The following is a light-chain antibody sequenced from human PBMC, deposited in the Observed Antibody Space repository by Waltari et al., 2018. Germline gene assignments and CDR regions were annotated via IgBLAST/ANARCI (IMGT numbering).Light chain of an antibody. CDR3: QQSFISPWT. CDR2: SES. J-gene: IGKJ1*01. CDR1: QTINSF. V-gene: IGKV1-39*01. Sequence: DIHLTQSPSSLSASLGDRVTITCRASQTINSFLNWYQQRPGEAPTLLIYSESSRQAGVPSRFSGRGSGTDFTLTISSLQPEDFATYYCQQSFISPWTFGQGTKVDI.